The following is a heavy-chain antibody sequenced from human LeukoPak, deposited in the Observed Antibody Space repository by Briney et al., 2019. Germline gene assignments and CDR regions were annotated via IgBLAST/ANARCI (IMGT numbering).Heavy chain of an antibody. V-gene: IGHV3-74*01. CDR2: INSDGSWT. J-gene: IGHJ4*02. Sequence: PGGSLRLSCTASGFTFSNFWMGWVRQVPGKGLVWVSHINSDGSWTSYADSVKGRFTISKDNAKNTVYLQMNSLRAEDTAVYYCVSFYETYWGRGTLVTVSS. D-gene: IGHD2/OR15-2a*01. CDR3: VSFYETY. CDR1: GFTFSNFW.